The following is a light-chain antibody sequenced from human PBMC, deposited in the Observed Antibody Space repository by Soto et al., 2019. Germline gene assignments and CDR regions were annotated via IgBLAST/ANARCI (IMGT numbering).Light chain of an antibody. CDR2: EVS. V-gene: IGLV2-14*01. CDR1: SSDVGSYDH. Sequence: QSVLTQPASVSGSPGQSITISCSGTSSDVGSYDHVAWYQQFPGKTPKLMIYEVSHRPSGVSDRFSGSKSGNTASLTISGLQAEDEADYYCSSHTNSYEVFGTGTKVTVL. CDR3: SSHTNSYEV. J-gene: IGLJ1*01.